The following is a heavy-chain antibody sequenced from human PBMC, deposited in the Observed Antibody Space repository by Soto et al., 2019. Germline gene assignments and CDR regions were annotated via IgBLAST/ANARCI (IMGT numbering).Heavy chain of an antibody. CDR2: ISYDGSNK. J-gene: IGHJ3*02. CDR1: GFTFSSYG. V-gene: IGHV3-30*03. CDR3: ARSWGPGTRGGAFDI. Sequence: QVPLVESGGGVVQPGRSLRLSCAASGFTFSSYGMHWVRQAPGKGLEWVAVISYDGSNKYYADSVKGRFTISRDNSKNTLYLQMNSLRAEDTAVYYCARSWGPGTRGGAFDIWGQGTMVTVSS. D-gene: IGHD1-1*01.